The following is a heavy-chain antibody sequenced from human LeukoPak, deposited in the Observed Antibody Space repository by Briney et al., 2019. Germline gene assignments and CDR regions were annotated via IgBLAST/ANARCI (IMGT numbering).Heavy chain of an antibody. D-gene: IGHD1-26*01. J-gene: IGHJ3*02. Sequence: GGSLRLSCAASGFTFSRYGMHWVRQAPARGLEWVSVIYYDGGNKYYADSARGRFTISRDNSKDTLYLQMNSLRAEDTSIFYCWRGMGMVGATNGTAIDIWGQGTMVTVSS. CDR2: IYYDGGNK. CDR3: WRGMGMVGATNGTAIDI. CDR1: GFTFSRYG. V-gene: IGHV3-33*08.